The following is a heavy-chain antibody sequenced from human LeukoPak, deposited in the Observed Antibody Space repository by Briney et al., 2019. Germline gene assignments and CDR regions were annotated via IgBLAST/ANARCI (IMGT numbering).Heavy chain of an antibody. CDR1: GYTFTSYD. Sequence: ASVKVSCKASGYTFTSYDINWVRQATGQGLEWMGWMNPNSGNTGYAQKFQGRVTITRNTSISTAYMELSSLRSEDTAVYYCARVVGVVVPAAYIDYYYYMDVWGKGTTVTVSS. J-gene: IGHJ6*03. V-gene: IGHV1-8*03. CDR2: MNPNSGNT. CDR3: ARVVGVVVPAAYIDYYYYMDV. D-gene: IGHD2-2*01.